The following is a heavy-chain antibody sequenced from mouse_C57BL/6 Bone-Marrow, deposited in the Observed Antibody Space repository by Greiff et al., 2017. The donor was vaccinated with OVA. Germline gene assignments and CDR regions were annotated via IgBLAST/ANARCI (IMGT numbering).Heavy chain of an antibody. CDR1: GFSFNTYA. CDR3: VYDGYYDAMDY. CDR2: IRSKSNNYAT. Sequence: DVKLVESGGGLVQPKGSLKLSCAASGFSFNTYAMNWVRQAPGKGLEWVARIRSKSNNYATYYADSVKDRFTISRDDSESMLYLQMNNLKTEDTAMYYCVYDGYYDAMDYWGQGNSVTVSS. D-gene: IGHD2-3*01. V-gene: IGHV10-1*01. J-gene: IGHJ4*01.